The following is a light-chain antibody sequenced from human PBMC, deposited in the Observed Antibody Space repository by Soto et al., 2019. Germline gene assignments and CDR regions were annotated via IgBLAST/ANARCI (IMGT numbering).Light chain of an antibody. CDR1: SGHSSYA. CDR3: QTWGTGIRV. J-gene: IGLJ2*01. V-gene: IGLV4-69*01. Sequence: QSVLTQSPSASASLGASVKLTCTLSSGHSSYAIAWHQQQPEKGPRYLMRLNSDGSHTKGDGIPDRCSGSISGAERYLTISSLQSDDDADYYCQTWGTGIRVFGGGTKLTAL. CDR2: LNSDGSH.